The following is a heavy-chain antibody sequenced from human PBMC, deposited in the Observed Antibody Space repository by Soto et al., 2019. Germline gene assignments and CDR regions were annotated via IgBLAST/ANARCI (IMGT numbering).Heavy chain of an antibody. CDR2: ISYDGSNK. Sequence: QVQLVESGGGVVQPGRSLRLSCAASGFTFSSYAMHWVRQAPGKGLVWVAVISYDGSNKYYADSVKGRFTISRDNSKNTLYLQMNSLRAEDTAVYYCARSRGAYYYYGMDVWGQGTTVTVSS. J-gene: IGHJ6*02. V-gene: IGHV3-30-3*01. CDR1: GFTFSSYA. CDR3: ARSRGAYYYYGMDV.